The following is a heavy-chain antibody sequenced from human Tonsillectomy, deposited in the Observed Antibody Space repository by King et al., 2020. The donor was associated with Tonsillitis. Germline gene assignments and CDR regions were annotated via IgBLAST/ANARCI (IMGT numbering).Heavy chain of an antibody. CDR3: ARTFSLFSMIVVVFNS. J-gene: IGHJ4*02. V-gene: IGHV4-38-2*02. CDR1: GYSISNGYY. CDR2: IYHTGST. D-gene: IGHD3-22*01. Sequence: VQLQESGPGLVKPSETLSLTCTVSGYSISNGYYWGWVRQPPGKGLEWIGTIYHTGSTYYSPSLKSRVTMSVDTSKNQFSLKMYSLTAADPAVYYCARTFSLFSMIVVVFNSWGQGTLVTVSS.